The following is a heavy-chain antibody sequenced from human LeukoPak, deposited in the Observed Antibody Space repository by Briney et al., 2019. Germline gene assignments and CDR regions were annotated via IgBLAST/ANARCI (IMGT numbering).Heavy chain of an antibody. CDR2: INADSGST. CDR3: ARAMSGDVFDY. D-gene: IGHD3-10*01. V-gene: IGHV1-2*02. CDR1: GYTFRNFY. Sequence: GASVKVSCKALGYTFRNFYIHWVRQAPGKGFDWMGWINADSGSTQYVQKFQGRVTMTRDTSTSTVYMELDRLSSDDTAMYYCARAMSGDVFDYWGHGTLVIVSS. J-gene: IGHJ4*01.